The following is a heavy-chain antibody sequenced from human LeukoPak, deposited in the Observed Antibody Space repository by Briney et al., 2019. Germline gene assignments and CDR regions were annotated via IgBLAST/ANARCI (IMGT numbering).Heavy chain of an antibody. V-gene: IGHV3-43*01. CDR2: ISWDGGST. J-gene: IGHJ4*02. CDR3: ARDPRTVRI. CDR1: GFTFDDYT. Sequence: PGGSLRLSCAASGFTFDDYTLHWVRQPPGKGLEWVSLISWDGGSTYYADSVKGRFTISRDNAKNSLYLQMNSLRVEDTAVYYCARDPRTVRIWGQGTLVTVSS. D-gene: IGHD1-1*01.